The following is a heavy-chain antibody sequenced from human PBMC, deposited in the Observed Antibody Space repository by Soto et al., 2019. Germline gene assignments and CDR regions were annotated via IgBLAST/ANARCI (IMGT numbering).Heavy chain of an antibody. J-gene: IGHJ5*02. Sequence: QVQLVQSGAEVKKPGASVKVSCKASGYTFTSYGISWVRQAPGQGLEWMGWISAYNGNTNYAQKLQGRVTMTTDTSTSTAYMELRSLSSDDTAVYYCARVREHIVVVTAIPYDWFDPWGQGTLVTVSS. V-gene: IGHV1-18*01. CDR2: ISAYNGNT. CDR3: ARVREHIVVVTAIPYDWFDP. CDR1: GYTFTSYG. D-gene: IGHD2-21*02.